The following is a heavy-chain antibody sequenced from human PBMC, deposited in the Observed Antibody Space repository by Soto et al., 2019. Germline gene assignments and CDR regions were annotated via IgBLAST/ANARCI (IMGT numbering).Heavy chain of an antibody. Sequence: PXXTLSLPCTVSGGSISSYYWRWIRQPPGKGLEWIGYIYYSGSTNYNPSLKSRVTISVDTSKNQFSLKLSSVNAADTAVYYCARELFGRSVWFDPWGQGTLVTVSS. CDR2: IYYSGST. CDR3: ARELFGRSVWFDP. V-gene: IGHV4-59*01. J-gene: IGHJ5*02. D-gene: IGHD3-10*01. CDR1: GGSISSYY.